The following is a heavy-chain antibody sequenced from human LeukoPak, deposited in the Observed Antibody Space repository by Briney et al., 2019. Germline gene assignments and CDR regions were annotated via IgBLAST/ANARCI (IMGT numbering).Heavy chain of an antibody. V-gene: IGHV3-23*01. CDR2: IRGSGDYI. CDR1: GCTFSSHA. CDR3: DKGDRIAAAGTGMDY. Sequence: RGGSLRLSCAASGCTFSSHAMNWVREAPGEGLEWVSVIRGSGDYIYYADSVKGRFTISRDNSKNTLYLQMISLSSEDTAVYYCDKGDRIAAAGTGMDYWGQGTLVTVSS. J-gene: IGHJ4*02. D-gene: IGHD6-13*01.